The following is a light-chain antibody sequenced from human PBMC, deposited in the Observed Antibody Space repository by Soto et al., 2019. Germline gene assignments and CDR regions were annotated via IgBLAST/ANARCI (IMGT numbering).Light chain of an antibody. Sequence: EIVFTQSPGTLSLSPGERATLSCRASQSVSSSYLAWYQQKPGQAPRLPIYGASSRATGIPDRFSGSGSGTDFTLTISRLEPEDFAVYYCQQYGSSPGTFGQGTKVDIK. CDR2: GAS. CDR1: QSVSSSY. CDR3: QQYGSSPGT. J-gene: IGKJ2*01. V-gene: IGKV3-20*01.